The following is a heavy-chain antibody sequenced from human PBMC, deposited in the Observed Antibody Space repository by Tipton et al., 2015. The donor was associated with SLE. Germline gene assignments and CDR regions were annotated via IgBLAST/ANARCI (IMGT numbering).Heavy chain of an antibody. CDR1: GASIRHYY. V-gene: IGHV4-39*07. CDR3: ARDRSGGGGYVLDS. CDR2: IYSGGST. D-gene: IGHD5-12*01. J-gene: IGHJ4*02. Sequence: TLSLTCSVSGASIRHYYWGWIRQPPGKGLEWIGSIYSGGSTYYNPSLKSRVTVSVDTSKNQFSLKLTSVTAADTAVYFCARDRSGGGGYVLDSWGQGTLVTVSS.